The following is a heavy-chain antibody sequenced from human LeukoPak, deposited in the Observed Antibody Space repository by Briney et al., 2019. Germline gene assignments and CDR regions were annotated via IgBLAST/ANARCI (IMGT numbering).Heavy chain of an antibody. V-gene: IGHV4-59*01. D-gene: IGHD2-21*01. CDR3: ASSCGGDCYSSDAFDI. CDR1: GGSISSYY. Sequence: SETLSLSCTVSGGSISSYYWSWIRQPPGKGLEWFGYTYYSGSTNYNPSLKSRVTISVDTSKNQFSLKLSSVTAADTAVYYCASSCGGDCYSSDAFDIWGQGTMVTVSS. CDR2: TYYSGST. J-gene: IGHJ3*02.